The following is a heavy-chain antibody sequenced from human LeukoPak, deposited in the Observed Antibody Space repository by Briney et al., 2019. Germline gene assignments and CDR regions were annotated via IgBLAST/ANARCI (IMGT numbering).Heavy chain of an antibody. CDR2: FDPEDGET. V-gene: IGHV1-24*01. Sequence: ASVKVSCKVSGYTLTELSMHWVRQAPGKGLEWMGGFDPEDGETIYAQKFQGRVTMTEDTSTDTAYMELSSLRSEGTAVYYCATPDSSSWHFDYWGQGTLVTVSS. CDR1: GYTLTELS. CDR3: ATPDSSSWHFDY. D-gene: IGHD6-13*01. J-gene: IGHJ4*02.